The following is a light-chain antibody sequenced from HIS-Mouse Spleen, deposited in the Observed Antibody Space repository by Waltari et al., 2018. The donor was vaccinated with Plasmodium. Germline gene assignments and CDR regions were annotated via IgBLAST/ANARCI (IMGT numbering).Light chain of an antibody. CDR2: KDS. Sequence: SYELTQPPSVSVSPGTTARNTCPGDALPKKYAYWYQQKPGQAPVLVIYKDSERPSGIPERFSGSSSGTTVTLTISGVQAEDEADYYCQSADSSGTYQVFGGGTKLTVL. V-gene: IGLV3-25*03. J-gene: IGLJ2*01. CDR1: ALPKKY. CDR3: QSADSSGTYQV.